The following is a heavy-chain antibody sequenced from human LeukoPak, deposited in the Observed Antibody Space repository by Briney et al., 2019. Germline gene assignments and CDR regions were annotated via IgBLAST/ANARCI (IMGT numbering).Heavy chain of an antibody. CDR2: ISSSSSTI. CDR1: GFTFSSYS. Sequence: PGGSLGLSCAASGFTFSSYSMNWVCRAPGKGLEWVSYISSSSSTIYYADSVKGRFTISRDNAKNSLYLQMNSLRAGDTAVYYCASNIDFWGQGTLVTVSS. V-gene: IGHV3-48*01. J-gene: IGHJ4*02. CDR3: ASNIDF.